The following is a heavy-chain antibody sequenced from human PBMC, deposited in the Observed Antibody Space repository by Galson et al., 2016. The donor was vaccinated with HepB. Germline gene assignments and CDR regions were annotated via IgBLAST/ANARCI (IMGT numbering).Heavy chain of an antibody. CDR3: TKDNDIPTPLGSAGFDY. Sequence: SVKVSCKASGGDFSTYAVTWVRQARGQGLEWMGGIVPILGTTSYAQKFQGRLTVSADESMTTAFMELSSLTSEDTALYYCTKDNDIPTPLGSAGFDYCGQGTLVTVSS. J-gene: IGHJ4*02. CDR2: IVPILGTT. D-gene: IGHD3-9*01. V-gene: IGHV1-69*13. CDR1: GGDFSTYA.